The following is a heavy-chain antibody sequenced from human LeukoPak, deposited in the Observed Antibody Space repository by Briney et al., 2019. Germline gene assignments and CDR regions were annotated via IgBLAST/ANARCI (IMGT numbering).Heavy chain of an antibody. CDR1: GGSISSYY. CDR2: IYTSGST. CDR3: ARDGGIAARRWFDP. D-gene: IGHD6-6*01. J-gene: IGHJ5*02. Sequence: SETLSLTCTVSGGSISSYYWSWIRQPAGKGLEWIGRIYTSGSTNHNPSLKSRVTISVDKSKNQFSLKLSSVTAADTAVYYCARDGGIAARRWFDPWGQGTLVTVSS. V-gene: IGHV4-4*07.